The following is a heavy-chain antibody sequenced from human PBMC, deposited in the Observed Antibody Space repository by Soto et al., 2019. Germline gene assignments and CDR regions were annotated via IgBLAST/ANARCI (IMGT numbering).Heavy chain of an antibody. CDR3: AKDPSSGASDYYYGMDV. Sequence: QVQLVESGGGVVQPGRSLRLSCAASGFTFSSYGMHWVRQAPGKGLEWVAVISYDGSNKYYADSVKGRFTISRDNSKNTLYLQMNSLRAEDTAVYYCAKDPSSGASDYYYGMDVWGQGTTVTVSS. V-gene: IGHV3-30*18. J-gene: IGHJ6*02. CDR1: GFTFSSYG. D-gene: IGHD6-19*01. CDR2: ISYDGSNK.